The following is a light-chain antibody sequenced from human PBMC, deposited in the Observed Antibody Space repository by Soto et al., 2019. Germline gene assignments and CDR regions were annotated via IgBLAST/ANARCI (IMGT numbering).Light chain of an antibody. Sequence: QSVLTQPASVSGSPGQSIAISCIGTSSDVGSYNFVSWYQHEPGKAPKLMISEVTKRPSGVSNRFSGSKSGNTASLTISGLQAEDEGDYYCCSYAGSDTWVFGGGTKVTVL. CDR2: EVT. CDR1: SSDVGSYNF. J-gene: IGLJ3*02. V-gene: IGLV2-23*02. CDR3: CSYAGSDTWV.